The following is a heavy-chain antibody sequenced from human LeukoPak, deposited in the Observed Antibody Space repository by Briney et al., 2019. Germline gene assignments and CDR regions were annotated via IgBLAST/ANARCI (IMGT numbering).Heavy chain of an antibody. CDR3: ARGETNFGY. CDR1: GGSISNYY. J-gene: IGHJ4*02. V-gene: IGHV4-59*08. D-gene: IGHD3-16*01. CDR2: IYYSGST. Sequence: PSETLSLTCTVSGGSISNYYWSWIRQPPGKGLEWIGYIYYSGSTNYNPSLKSRVTISVDTSKNQFSLKLSSVTAADTAVYYCARGETNFGYWGQGTLVTVSS.